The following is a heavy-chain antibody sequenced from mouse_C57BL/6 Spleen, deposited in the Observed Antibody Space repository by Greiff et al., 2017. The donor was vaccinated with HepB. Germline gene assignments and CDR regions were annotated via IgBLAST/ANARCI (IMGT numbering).Heavy chain of an antibody. V-gene: IGHV5-17*01. CDR1: GFTFSDYG. Sequence: EVKLMESGGGLVKPGGSLKLSCAASGFTFSDYGMHWVRQAPEKGLEWVAYISSGSSTIYYADTVKGRFTISGDNAKNTLFLQMTSLRSEDTAMYYCARALFAYWGQGTLVTVSA. CDR2: ISSGSSTI. CDR3: ARALFAY. J-gene: IGHJ3*01.